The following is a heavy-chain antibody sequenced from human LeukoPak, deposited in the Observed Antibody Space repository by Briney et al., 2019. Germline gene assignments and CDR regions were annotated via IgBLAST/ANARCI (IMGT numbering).Heavy chain of an antibody. CDR2: FDPQDGET. Sequence: ASVKVSCKVSGYTLTELSMHWVRQAPGKELEGMGGFDPQDGETIYEQKFQGRVTMTEDTSTDTAYMELSSLRSEDTAVYYCATDLYCSSTSCYTNCYYYMDVWGKGTTVTVSS. D-gene: IGHD2-2*02. V-gene: IGHV1-24*01. J-gene: IGHJ6*03. CDR3: ATDLYCSSTSCYTNCYYYMDV. CDR1: GYTLTELS.